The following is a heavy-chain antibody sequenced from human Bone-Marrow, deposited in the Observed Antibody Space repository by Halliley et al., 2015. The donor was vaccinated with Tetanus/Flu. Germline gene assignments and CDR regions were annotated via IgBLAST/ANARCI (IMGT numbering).Heavy chain of an antibody. CDR3: ARQPRGDFDH. CDR2: FYPVDSDT. Sequence: QLVQSGAVVRKPGESLTISCKASGYNFANYWIGWVRQVPGKGLDWVGIFYPVDSDTRYSPSFQGQVTISADKSINTAYLQWSSLKASDTAMYYCARQPRGDFDHWGQGTLVTVSS. V-gene: IGHV5-51*01. J-gene: IGHJ4*02. CDR1: GYNFANYW.